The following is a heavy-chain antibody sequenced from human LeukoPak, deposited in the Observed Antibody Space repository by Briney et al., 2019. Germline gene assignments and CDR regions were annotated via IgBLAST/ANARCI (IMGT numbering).Heavy chain of an antibody. J-gene: IGHJ3*02. D-gene: IGHD6-13*01. CDR2: FDPEDGET. V-gene: IGHV1-24*01. CDR3: ATTRNGYSSSWVRDAFDI. CDR1: GYTLTELS. Sequence: GASVKVSCKVSGYTLTELSMHWVRQAPGKGLEWMGGFDPEDGETIYAQKFQGGVTMTEDTSTDTAYMELSSLRSEDTAVYYCATTRNGYSSSWVRDAFDIWGQGTMVTVSS.